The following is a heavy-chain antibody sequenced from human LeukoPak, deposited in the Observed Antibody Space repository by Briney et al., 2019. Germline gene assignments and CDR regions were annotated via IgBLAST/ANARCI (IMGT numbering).Heavy chain of an antibody. V-gene: IGHV3-21*01. CDR2: MSIRSGIT. CDR1: GFPFSGYS. D-gene: IGHD6-6*01. Sequence: GGSLRLSCAGSGFPFSGYSMNWVRQTQGKGLEWGSSMSIRSGITYYAESVKGRFTGARDNAKNLLHLQMNSLRVEDTAIYYCAREFEYSTSGAGYWGQGTLVTVSS. J-gene: IGHJ4*02. CDR3: AREFEYSTSGAGY.